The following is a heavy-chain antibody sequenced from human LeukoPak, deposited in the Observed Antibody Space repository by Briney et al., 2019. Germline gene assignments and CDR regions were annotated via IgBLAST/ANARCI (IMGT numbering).Heavy chain of an antibody. CDR1: GYSFTNHG. D-gene: IGHD2-2*01. CDR3: ARSAAGSSYFDY. CDR2: INTNTGNP. J-gene: IGHJ4*02. Sequence: ASVKVSCKASGYSFTNHGMNWVRQAPGQGLEWMGWINTNTGNPMYAQGFTGRFVFSLDTSLSTAYLRISSLQPEDTAFYYCARSAAGSSYFDYWGQGTLVTVSS. V-gene: IGHV7-4-1*02.